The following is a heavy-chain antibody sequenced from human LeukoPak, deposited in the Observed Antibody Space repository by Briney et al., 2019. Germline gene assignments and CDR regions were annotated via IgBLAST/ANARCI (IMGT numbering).Heavy chain of an antibody. J-gene: IGHJ6*02. CDR2: MNPDSGNT. Sequence: ASVKVSCKASGYTFTSSDINWVRQATGQGLEWMGWMNPDSGNTGYAQKFQGRVTITADKSTSTAYMELSSLRSEDTAVYYCARDSPSNGYYYYGMDVWGQGTTVTVSS. D-gene: IGHD4-11*01. CDR3: ARDSPSNGYYYYGMDV. CDR1: GYTFTSSD. V-gene: IGHV1-8*01.